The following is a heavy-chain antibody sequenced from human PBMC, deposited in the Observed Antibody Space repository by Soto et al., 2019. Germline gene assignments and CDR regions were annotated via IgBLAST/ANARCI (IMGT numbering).Heavy chain of an antibody. Sequence: QVQLVQSGAEVKKPGSSVKVSCKASGGTFSSYAISWVRQAPGQGLEWMGGIIPIFGTANYAQKFQGRGTITADESTSRAYMELSSLRSEDTAVYYCARAQTHSGSYWDDEGLGYWGQGTLVTVAS. V-gene: IGHV1-69*01. CDR2: IIPIFGTA. J-gene: IGHJ4*02. CDR3: ARAQTHSGSYWDDEGLGY. CDR1: GGTFSSYA. D-gene: IGHD1-26*01.